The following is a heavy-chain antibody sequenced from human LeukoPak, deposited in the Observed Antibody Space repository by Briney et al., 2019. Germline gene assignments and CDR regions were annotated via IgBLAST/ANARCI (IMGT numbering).Heavy chain of an antibody. CDR2: IYYRGST. V-gene: IGHV4-59*08. D-gene: IGHD5-12*01. CDR3: ARVHSGYDFGNRKYYYFDY. Sequence: PSETLSLTCTVSGGSISNYYWSWIRQPPGKGLEWIGYIYYRGSTNYNPSLKSRVSISVDTSKNQFSLNLSSVTAADTAVYYCARVHSGYDFGNRKYYYFDYWGQGTLVTVSS. J-gene: IGHJ4*02. CDR1: GGSISNYY.